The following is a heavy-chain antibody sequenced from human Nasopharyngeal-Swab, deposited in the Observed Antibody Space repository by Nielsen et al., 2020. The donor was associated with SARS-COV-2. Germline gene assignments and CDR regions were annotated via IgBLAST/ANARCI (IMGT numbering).Heavy chain of an antibody. CDR2: ISSSGSTI. CDR3: AREPRGVIQNIDY. J-gene: IGHJ4*02. CDR1: GFTFSSYS. D-gene: IGHD3-10*01. Sequence: GESLKISCAASGFTFSSYSMNWVRQAPGKGLEWVSYISSSGSTIYYADSVKGRFTISRDNAKNSLYLQMNSLRAEDTAVYYCAREPRGVIQNIDYWGQGTLVTVSS. V-gene: IGHV3-48*04.